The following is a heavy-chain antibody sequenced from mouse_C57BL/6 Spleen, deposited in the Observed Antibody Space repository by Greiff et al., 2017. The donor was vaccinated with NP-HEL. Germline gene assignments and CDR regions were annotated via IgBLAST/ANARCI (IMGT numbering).Heavy chain of an antibody. CDR1: GYTFTDYY. CDR3: ARGYDYDGGFDY. D-gene: IGHD2-4*01. V-gene: IGHV1-26*01. J-gene: IGHJ2*01. CDR2: INPNNGGT. Sequence: EVQRVESGPELVKPGASVKISCKASGYTFTDYYMNWVKQSHGKSLEWIGDINPNNGGTSYNQKFKGKATLTVDKSSSTAYMELRSLTSEDSAVYYCARGYDYDGGFDYWGQGTTLTVSS.